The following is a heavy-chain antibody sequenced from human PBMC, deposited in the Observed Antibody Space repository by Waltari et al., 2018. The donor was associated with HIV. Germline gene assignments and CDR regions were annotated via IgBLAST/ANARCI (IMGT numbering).Heavy chain of an antibody. J-gene: IGHJ4*02. CDR1: GFTFSSYW. Sequence: EVQLVESGGGLVQPGGSLRLSCAASGFTFSSYWMSWVRQAPGKGREWVANIKQDGSEKYYVDSVNGRFTISRDNAENSLYLQMNSRRAEDTAVYYCARGGFYGSGSKVNWGQGTLVTVSS. D-gene: IGHD3-10*01. CDR3: ARGGFYGSGSKVN. V-gene: IGHV3-7*04. CDR2: IKQDGSEK.